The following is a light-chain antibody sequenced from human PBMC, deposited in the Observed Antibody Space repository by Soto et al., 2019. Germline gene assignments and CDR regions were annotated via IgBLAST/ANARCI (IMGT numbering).Light chain of an antibody. V-gene: IGKV3-15*01. Sequence: EIVLTQSPATLSVSPGERATLSCRTSQSVGSNLAWYQQKPGQAPRLLIYGAFIRAPGFPVRFRGTGSGSEFTLTISSLQSEDGALYYCQQYDKWPSTFGQGTKVDIK. CDR3: QQYDKWPST. J-gene: IGKJ2*01. CDR1: QSVGSN. CDR2: GAF.